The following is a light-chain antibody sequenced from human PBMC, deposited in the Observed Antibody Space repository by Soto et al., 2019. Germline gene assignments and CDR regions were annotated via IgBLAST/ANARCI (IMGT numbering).Light chain of an antibody. Sequence: DIQMTQSPSTLSASVGDRVTITCRASQGVSNWLAWYQQKPGKAPKLLIYQASSLQSGVPSRFSGGGSGTDFTLTISSLQPDDFATYYCQHYNNYPWTFGQGTRVEMK. V-gene: IGKV1-5*03. CDR2: QAS. CDR3: QHYNNYPWT. J-gene: IGKJ1*01. CDR1: QGVSNW.